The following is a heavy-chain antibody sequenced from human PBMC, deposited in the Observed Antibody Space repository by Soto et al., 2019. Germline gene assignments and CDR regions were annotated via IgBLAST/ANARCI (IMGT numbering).Heavy chain of an antibody. J-gene: IGHJ4*02. CDR3: TRQGGVAAAHTSDY. V-gene: IGHV3-73*01. CDR1: GFTFSGSA. CDR2: IRSKANSYAT. Sequence: GGSLRLSCAASGFTFSGSAMHWVRQASGKGLEWVGRIRSKANSYATAYAASVKGRFTISRDDSKNTAYLQMNSLKTEDTAVYYCTRQGGVAAAHTSDYWGQGTLVTVSS. D-gene: IGHD2-15*01.